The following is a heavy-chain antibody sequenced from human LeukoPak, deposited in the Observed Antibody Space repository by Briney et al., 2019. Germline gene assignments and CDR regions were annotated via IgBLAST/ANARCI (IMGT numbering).Heavy chain of an antibody. V-gene: IGHV3-11*04. CDR1: GFTVRDYY. D-gene: IGHD3-3*01. Sequence: GGSLRLSCTASGFTVRDYYVTWSRQAPGEGLEWVSYIRSTGSSTAYADSVKGRFAISRDNAKNSLYLQMNGLRVEDTAVYYCARVYYASWSGQPLSQHWLDPWGQGTLVTVSS. J-gene: IGHJ5*02. CDR3: ARVYYASWSGQPLSQHWLDP. CDR2: IRSTGSST.